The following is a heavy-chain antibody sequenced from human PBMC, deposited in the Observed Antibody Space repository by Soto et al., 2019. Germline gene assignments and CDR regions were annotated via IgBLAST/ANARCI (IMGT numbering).Heavy chain of an antibody. CDR3: AKDLRAYGSNGY. CDR1: GFTFSSYA. J-gene: IGHJ4*02. D-gene: IGHD1-26*01. CDR2: ISGSGGST. V-gene: IGHV3-23*01. Sequence: GSLRLSCASSGFTFSSYAMSLVRQAPGKGLEWVSAISGSGGSTYYADSVKGRFTISRDNSKNTLYLQMNSLRAEDTAVYYCAKDLRAYGSNGYWGQGTLVTVSS.